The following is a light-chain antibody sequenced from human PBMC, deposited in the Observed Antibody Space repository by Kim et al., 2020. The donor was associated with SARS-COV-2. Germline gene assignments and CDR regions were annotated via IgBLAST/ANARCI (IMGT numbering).Light chain of an antibody. V-gene: IGLV3-21*04. CDR1: NIGDKS. Sequence: APGQAARITCGGNNIGDKSVHWDQQKPGQAPVLVIYYDNERPSGIPERFSGSNSGNTATLTINRVEAGDEADFYCQVWDSSRDHVVFGGGTQLTVL. CDR2: YDN. CDR3: QVWDSSRDHVV. J-gene: IGLJ2*01.